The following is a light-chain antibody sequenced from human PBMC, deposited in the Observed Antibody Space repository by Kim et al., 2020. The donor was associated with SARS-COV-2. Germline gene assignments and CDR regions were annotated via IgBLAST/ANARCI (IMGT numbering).Light chain of an antibody. CDR1: QGISSW. J-gene: IGKJ1*01. V-gene: IGKV1D-16*01. CDR3: QQYDSYPRT. CDR2: AAS. Sequence: DIQMTQSPSSLSASVGDRVTITCRASQGISSWLAGYQQKPEKAHKSLIYAASSLQSGVPSRFSGSGSGTDFTLTISSLQPEDFGTYYCQQYDSYPRTFGQGTKVDIK.